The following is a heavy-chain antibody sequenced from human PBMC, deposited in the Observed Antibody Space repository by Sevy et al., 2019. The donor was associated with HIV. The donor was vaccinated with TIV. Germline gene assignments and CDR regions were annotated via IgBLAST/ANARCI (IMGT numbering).Heavy chain of an antibody. D-gene: IGHD3-22*01. CDR3: ARKYDSSGYFDY. V-gene: IGHV3-23*01. CDR2: ISGNGGSGDKT. CDR1: GFTFSNYA. J-gene: IGHJ4*02. Sequence: GGSLRLSCAASGFTFSNYAMNWVRQAPGKGLEWVSGISGNGGSGDKTNYADSEKGRFTISRDDSKNSLYLQLNSLRAEDTAIYYCARKYDSSGYFDYWGQGTLVTVSS.